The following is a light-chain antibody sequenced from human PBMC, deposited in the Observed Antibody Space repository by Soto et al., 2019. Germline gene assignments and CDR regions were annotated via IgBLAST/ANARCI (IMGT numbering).Light chain of an antibody. CDR2: GAS. V-gene: IGKV3-20*01. CDR1: QSVSSY. J-gene: IGKJ1*01. Sequence: EIAFTQSPGTVSLSPGERATLSCRASQSVSSYLAWYQQKPGQAPRLLIYGASSRATGIPDRFSGSGSGTDFTLTINRLEPEDFAVYYCQQYGSSPGTFGQGTKVDIK. CDR3: QQYGSSPGT.